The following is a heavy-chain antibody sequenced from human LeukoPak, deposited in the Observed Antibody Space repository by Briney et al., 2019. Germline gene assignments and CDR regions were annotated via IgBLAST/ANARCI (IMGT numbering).Heavy chain of an antibody. J-gene: IGHJ4*02. Sequence: SVKVSCKASGGTFSSYAISWVRQAPGQGLEWMGGIIPIFGTANYAQKFQGRVTITADESTSTAYMELSSLRSEDTAVYYCAAHNYYDSSGYYYLDYWGQGTLVTVSS. CDR3: AAHNYYDSSGYYYLDY. V-gene: IGHV1-69*13. D-gene: IGHD3-22*01. CDR2: IIPIFGTA. CDR1: GGTFSSYA.